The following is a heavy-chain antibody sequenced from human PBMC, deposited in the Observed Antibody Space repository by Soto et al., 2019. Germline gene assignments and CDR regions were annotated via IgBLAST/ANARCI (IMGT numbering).Heavy chain of an antibody. CDR3: AREIVTAGGNNYFDP. D-gene: IGHD2-21*02. CDR1: GGTVASSHW. CDR2: VYHTGDT. Sequence: PSETLSLTCGVSGGTVASSHWWRWVRQSPGRGLEWIGNVYHTGDTNFNPSLQSRVTFSVDKSNNQFSLRLTSATAADTAVYFCAREIVTAGGNNYFDPWGPGTLVTVS. V-gene: IGHV4-4*02. J-gene: IGHJ5*02.